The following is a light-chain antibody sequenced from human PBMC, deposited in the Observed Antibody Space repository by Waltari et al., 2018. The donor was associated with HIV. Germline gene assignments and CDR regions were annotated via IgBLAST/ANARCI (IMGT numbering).Light chain of an antibody. V-gene: IGLV3-25*03. CDR1: ALRKQY. J-gene: IGLJ2*01. CDR2: KDD. CDR3: QSTDSDTTFAV. Sequence: SFELTQPPSVSVSPGQTARITCSGDALRKQYVHWYQQKTGQAPVLMIHKDDERPSGIPERFSGSSSGTLVTLTITGVQAEDEADYHCQSTDSDTTFAVFGGGTKLTVL.